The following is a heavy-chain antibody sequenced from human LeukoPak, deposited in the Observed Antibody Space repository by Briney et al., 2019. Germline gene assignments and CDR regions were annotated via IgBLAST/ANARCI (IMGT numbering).Heavy chain of an antibody. CDR1: GYTFTTYT. Sequence: ASVKVSCKASGYTFTTYTMHWVRQAPGQRLEWMGWINTGNGNTEYSQRFQGRVTITRDTSATTAYMELSSLTSEDTAVYYCAREISYGSGSYKDYWGQGTLVTVSS. CDR2: INTGNGNT. D-gene: IGHD3-10*01. J-gene: IGHJ4*02. V-gene: IGHV1-3*04. CDR3: AREISYGSGSYKDY.